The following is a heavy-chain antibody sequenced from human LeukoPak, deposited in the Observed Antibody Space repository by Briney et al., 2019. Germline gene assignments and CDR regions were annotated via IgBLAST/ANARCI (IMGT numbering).Heavy chain of an antibody. CDR3: ARAPPRGYDYVWGSHRWYYFDY. V-gene: IGHV4-34*01. D-gene: IGHD3-16*02. CDR2: INHSGST. Sequence: SETLSLTCAVYGGSFSGYYWSWIRQPPGKGLEWIGEINHSGSTNYNPSLKSRVTISVDTSKNQFSLKLSSVTAADTAVYYCARAPPRGYDYVWGSHRWYYFDYWGQGTLVTVSS. J-gene: IGHJ4*02. CDR1: GGSFSGYY.